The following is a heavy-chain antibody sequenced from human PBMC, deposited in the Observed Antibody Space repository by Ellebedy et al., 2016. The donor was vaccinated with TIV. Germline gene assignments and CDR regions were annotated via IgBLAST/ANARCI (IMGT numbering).Heavy chain of an antibody. D-gene: IGHD6-19*01. CDR3: VRNGDVAGTNDAFDI. J-gene: IGHJ3*02. CDR2: INSDGRTT. CDR1: GFTFSTYW. Sequence: GESLKISCAASGFTFSTYWMHWIRQAPGKGLVWVSRINSDGRTTSYADSVRGRFTISRDNAKNTVYLQMNSLRADDTAVYYCVRNGDVAGTNDAFDIWGQGTMVTVSS. V-gene: IGHV3-74*01.